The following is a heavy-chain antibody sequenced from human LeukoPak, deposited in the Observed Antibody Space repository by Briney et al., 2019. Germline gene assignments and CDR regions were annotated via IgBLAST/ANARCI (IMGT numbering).Heavy chain of an antibody. Sequence: GGSLRLSCEASGFTFSNYEMNWVRQAPGKGLEWVSYISSSGSTIYYADSVKGRFTISRDNAKNSLYLQMNSLRAEDTAVYYCARYPAGGDDAFDIWGQGTMVTVSS. CDR2: ISSSGSTI. V-gene: IGHV3-48*03. J-gene: IGHJ3*02. CDR1: GFTFSNYE. CDR3: ARYPAGGDDAFDI. D-gene: IGHD2-21*01.